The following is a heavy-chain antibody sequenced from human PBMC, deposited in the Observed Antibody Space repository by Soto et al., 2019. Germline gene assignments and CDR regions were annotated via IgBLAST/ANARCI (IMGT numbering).Heavy chain of an antibody. D-gene: IGHD6-19*01. CDR2: ISGSGGST. CDR1: GFTFSSYA. J-gene: IGHJ5*02. CDR3: AKIMSGQWLLLGWFDP. Sequence: EVQLLESGGGLVQPGGSLRLSCAASGFTFSSYAMSWVRQAPGKGLEWVSAISGSGGSTYYADSVKGRFTVSGDNSKNTLYLQMNGLRAEDTAVYYCAKIMSGQWLLLGWFDPWGQGTLVTVSS. V-gene: IGHV3-23*01.